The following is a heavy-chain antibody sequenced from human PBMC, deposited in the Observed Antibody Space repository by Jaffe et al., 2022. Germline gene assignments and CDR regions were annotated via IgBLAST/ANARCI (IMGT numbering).Heavy chain of an antibody. D-gene: IGHD5-18*01. CDR2: IYHSGST. CDR1: GYSISSGYY. J-gene: IGHJ4*02. Sequence: QVQLQESGPGLVKPSETLSLTCAVSGYSISSGYYWGWIRQPPGKGLEWIGSIYHSGSTYYNPSLKSRVTISVDTSKNQFSLKLSSVTAADTAVYYCARDAWIQQTGCFDYWGQGTLVTVSS. V-gene: IGHV4-38-2*02. CDR3: ARDAWIQQTGCFDY.